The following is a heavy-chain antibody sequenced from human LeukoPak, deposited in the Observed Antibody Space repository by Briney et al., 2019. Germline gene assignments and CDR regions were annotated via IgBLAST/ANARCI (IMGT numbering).Heavy chain of an antibody. J-gene: IGHJ4*02. Sequence: GGSLRLSCAASGFTFSSYAMSWVRQAPGKGLEWVSAISGSGGSTYYADSVKGWFTISRDNSKNTLYLQMNSLRAEDTAVYYCAKGTTNWNYGSAHWGQGTLVTVSS. CDR1: GFTFSSYA. CDR3: AKGTTNWNYGSAH. D-gene: IGHD1-7*01. V-gene: IGHV3-23*01. CDR2: ISGSGGST.